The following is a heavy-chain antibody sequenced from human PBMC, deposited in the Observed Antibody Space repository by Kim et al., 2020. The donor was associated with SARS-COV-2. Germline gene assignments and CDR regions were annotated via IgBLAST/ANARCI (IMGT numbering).Heavy chain of an antibody. CDR3: AIRERWLPFDY. CDR2: IYYSGST. D-gene: IGHD5-12*01. Sequence: SETLSLTCTVSGGSISSSSYYWGWIRQPPGKGLEWIGSIYYSGSTYYNPSLKSRVTISVDTSKNQFSLKLSSVTAADTAVYYCAIRERWLPFDYWGQGTLVTVSS. J-gene: IGHJ4*02. CDR1: GGSISSSSYY. V-gene: IGHV4-39*01.